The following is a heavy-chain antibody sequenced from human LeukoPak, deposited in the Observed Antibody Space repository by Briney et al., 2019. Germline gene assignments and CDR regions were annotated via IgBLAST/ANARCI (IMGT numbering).Heavy chain of an antibody. D-gene: IGHD2-2*01. Sequence: SETLSLTCAVYGGSFSGYYWSWIRQPPGKGLEWIGEINHSGSTNYNPSLKSRVTISVDTSKNQFSLKLSSVTAADTTVYYCARPRGVVPAAFYYYYMDVWGKGTTVTVSS. CDR2: INHSGST. J-gene: IGHJ6*03. V-gene: IGHV4-34*01. CDR3: ARPRGVVPAAFYYYYMDV. CDR1: GGSFSGYY.